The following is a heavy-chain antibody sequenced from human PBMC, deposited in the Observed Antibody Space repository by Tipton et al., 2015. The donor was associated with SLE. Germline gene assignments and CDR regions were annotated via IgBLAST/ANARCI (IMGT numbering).Heavy chain of an antibody. CDR2: INSDGSGT. V-gene: IGHV3-74*03. D-gene: IGHD1-26*01. CDR1: GFTFSSNW. Sequence: SLRLSCAASGFTFSSNWMHWIRQDPGKGLVWISRINSDGSGTKYADSVKGRFTISRDNAKNTLYLQMNSLRAEDTAVYYCARDQSGTHQAFDIWGQGTMVTVSS. CDR3: ARDQSGTHQAFDI. J-gene: IGHJ3*02.